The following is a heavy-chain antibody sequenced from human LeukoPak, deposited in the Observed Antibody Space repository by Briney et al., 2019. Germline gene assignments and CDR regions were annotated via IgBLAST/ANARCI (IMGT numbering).Heavy chain of an antibody. CDR3: ADDHAQSKILTGYYPE. J-gene: IGHJ4*02. D-gene: IGHD3-9*01. Sequence: ASVKVSCKASGGTFSSYAISRVRQAPGQGLEWMGRIIPILGIANYAQKFQGRVTITADKSTSTAYMELSSLRSEDTAVYYCADDHAQSKILTGYYPEWGQGTLVTVSS. CDR2: IIPILGIA. CDR1: GGTFSSYA. V-gene: IGHV1-69*04.